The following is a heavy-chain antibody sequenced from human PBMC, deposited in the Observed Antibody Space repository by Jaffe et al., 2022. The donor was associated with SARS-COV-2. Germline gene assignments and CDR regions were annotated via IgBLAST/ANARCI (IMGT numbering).Heavy chain of an antibody. CDR2: ISVNGGNT. CDR3: VQDSRASCSGSTCGGRFDS. CDR1: GFTFINYA. D-gene: IGHD2-15*01. J-gene: IGHJ4*02. Sequence: EVQLLESGGGLVQPGGSLRLSCAASGFTFINYAMSWVRQAPGKGLEWVSSISVNGGNTYYADSVKGRFTISRDNSKNTLNLQMHSLRAEDSAIYYCVQDSRASCSGSTCGGRFDSWGRGALVTVSS. V-gene: IGHV3-23*01.